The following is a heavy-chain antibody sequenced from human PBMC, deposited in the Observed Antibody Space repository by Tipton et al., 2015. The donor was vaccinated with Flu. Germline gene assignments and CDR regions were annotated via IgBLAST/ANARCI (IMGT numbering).Heavy chain of an antibody. Sequence: TLSLTCSVSGDSIGSRYFWGWIRQPPGKGLEWIGNVHRSGSPYYNPSLRSRVTIAVDGPKNQFSLRLTSVTEADTAVYYCARDRGFSNWFDPWGQGTLVTVSS. CDR3: ARDRGFSNWFDP. D-gene: IGHD3-10*01. V-gene: IGHV4-38-2*02. J-gene: IGHJ5*02. CDR2: VHRSGSP. CDR1: GDSIGSRYF.